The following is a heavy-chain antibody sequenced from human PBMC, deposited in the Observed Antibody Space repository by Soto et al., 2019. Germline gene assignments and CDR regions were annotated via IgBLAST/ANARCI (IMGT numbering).Heavy chain of an antibody. Sequence: QVQLQQWGAGLLKSSETLSLTCAVYSESFSKYYWNWIRQSPGKGLEWIGEINQSGSTNYNPSLKSRVTIAIDTSKNQFSLKLNSVTAADTAMSYCARGYYYASGSSFTYWGQGTLVTVSS. J-gene: IGHJ4*02. CDR2: INQSGST. V-gene: IGHV4-34*01. D-gene: IGHD3-10*01. CDR3: ARGYYYASGSSFTY. CDR1: SESFSKYY.